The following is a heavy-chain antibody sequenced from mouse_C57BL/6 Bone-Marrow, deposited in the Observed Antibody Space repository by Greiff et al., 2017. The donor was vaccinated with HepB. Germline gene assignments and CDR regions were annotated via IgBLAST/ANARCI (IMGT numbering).Heavy chain of an antibody. Sequence: EVQLQQSGPELVKPGASVKISCKASGYTFTDYYMNWVKQSHGKSLEWIGDINPNNGGTSYNQKFKGKATLTVDKSTSTAYMELRSLTSEDSAVYYCVYGSSHWYFDVWGTGTTVTVSS. V-gene: IGHV1-26*01. J-gene: IGHJ1*03. CDR3: VYGSSHWYFDV. CDR1: GYTFTDYY. CDR2: INPNNGGT. D-gene: IGHD1-1*01.